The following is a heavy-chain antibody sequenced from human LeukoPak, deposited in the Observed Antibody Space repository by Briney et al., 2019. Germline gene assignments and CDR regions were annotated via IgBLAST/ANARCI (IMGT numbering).Heavy chain of an antibody. Sequence: GGSLRLSCAASGFIFRTYRMNWVRRAPRKGLEWVSHISSGSSVTFYADSVKGRFAISRDNDKNSLYLQMNSLRAEDTAVYYCARSRDYGDPNWFDPWGQGTLVTVSS. V-gene: IGHV3-48*01. CDR2: ISSGSSVT. CDR1: GFIFRTYR. CDR3: ARSRDYGDPNWFDP. J-gene: IGHJ5*02. D-gene: IGHD4-17*01.